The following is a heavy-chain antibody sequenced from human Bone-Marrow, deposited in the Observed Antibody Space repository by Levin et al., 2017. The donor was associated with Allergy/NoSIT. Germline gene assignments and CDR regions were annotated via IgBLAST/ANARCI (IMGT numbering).Heavy chain of an antibody. V-gene: IGHV3-33*01. CDR2: IYYDGRNE. Sequence: GGSLRLSCAASGFTFSSYGMHWVRQAPGKGLEWVAIIYYDGRNEYYADSVKGRFTISRDNSKNTLYLQMNSLRAEDTAVYYCAREGVHCSSATCYTIPNYGMDVWGQGTTVTVSS. J-gene: IGHJ6*02. CDR3: AREGVHCSSATCYTIPNYGMDV. D-gene: IGHD2-2*02. CDR1: GFTFSSYG.